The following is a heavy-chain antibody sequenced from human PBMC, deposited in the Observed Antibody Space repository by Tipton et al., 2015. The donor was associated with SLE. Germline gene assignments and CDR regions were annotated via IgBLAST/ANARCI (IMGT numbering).Heavy chain of an antibody. CDR2: IYHSGST. CDR3: ARGVLGPDY. CDR1: GGSISSGGYS. J-gene: IGHJ4*02. V-gene: IGHV4-30-2*01. Sequence: LRLSCAVSGGSISSGGYSWSWIRQPPGKGLEWIGYIYHSGSTYYNPSLKSRVTISVDTSKNQFSLKLSSVTAADTAVYYCARGVLGPDYWGQGTLVTVSS.